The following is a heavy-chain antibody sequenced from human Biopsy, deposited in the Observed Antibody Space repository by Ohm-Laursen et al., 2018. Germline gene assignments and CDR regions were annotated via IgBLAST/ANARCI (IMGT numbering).Heavy chain of an antibody. CDR1: GESFNGYY. CDR2: INHSGRT. CDR3: VRGVDYYDPYHYYALDV. Sequence: SDTLSLTCAVYGESFNGYYWSWIRQTPGKGLEWIGEINHSGRTNYNPLLKSRVTISVDTSKNQFFLKVRSVTAADTAVYYCVRGVDYYDPYHYYALDVWSQGTTVTVSS. D-gene: IGHD3-22*01. V-gene: IGHV4-34*01. J-gene: IGHJ6*02.